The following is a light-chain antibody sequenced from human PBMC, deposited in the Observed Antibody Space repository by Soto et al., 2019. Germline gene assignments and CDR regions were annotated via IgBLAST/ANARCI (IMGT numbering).Light chain of an antibody. J-gene: IGKJ1*01. CDR1: QSVSSY. CDR3: QQRSNWPWT. CDR2: DAS. Sequence: EIVLTQSPATLSLSPGERATLSCRASQSVSSYLAWYQQKPGQAPRLLIYDASNRATGIPARFSGSGSGTGFTLTISSLEPDDFAVYYCQQRSNWPWTFGQGTKVEIK. V-gene: IGKV3-11*01.